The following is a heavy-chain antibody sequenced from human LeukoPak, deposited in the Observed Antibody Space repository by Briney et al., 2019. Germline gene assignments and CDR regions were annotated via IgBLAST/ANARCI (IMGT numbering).Heavy chain of an antibody. CDR3: ARDLIVVVTATQSFYYYGMDV. Sequence: SVKVSCKASGGTFSSYAISWVRQAPGQGLEWMGRIIPILGIANYAQKFQGRVTITADKSTSTAYMELSSLRSEDTAVYYCARDLIVVVTATQSFYYYGMDVWGQGTTVTVSS. V-gene: IGHV1-69*04. CDR1: GGTFSSYA. J-gene: IGHJ6*02. CDR2: IIPILGIA. D-gene: IGHD2-21*02.